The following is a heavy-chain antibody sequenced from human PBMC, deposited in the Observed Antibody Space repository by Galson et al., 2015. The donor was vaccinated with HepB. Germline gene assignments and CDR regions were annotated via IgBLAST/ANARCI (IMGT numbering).Heavy chain of an antibody. V-gene: IGHV1-46*01. J-gene: IGHJ4*02. D-gene: IGHD2-15*01. CDR1: GYTFTNYY. Sequence: SVKVSCKASGYTFTNYYMHWVRQAPGQGLEWMGIINPSGGSTSYAQKFQGRVTMTRDTSTSTVYMELSSLRSEDTAVYYCASGYDRYCSGGSCYVYWGQGTLVTVSS. CDR2: INPSGGST. CDR3: ASGYDRYCSGGSCYVY.